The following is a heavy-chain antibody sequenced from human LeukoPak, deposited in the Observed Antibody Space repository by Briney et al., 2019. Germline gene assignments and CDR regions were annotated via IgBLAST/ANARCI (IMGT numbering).Heavy chain of an antibody. CDR3: AKGLAAAGPVGNLFDY. Sequence: PGGSLRFSGAASGFTFSSFVMIWVRQAPGKGLEGCSGINTNGGSTYQATSVKGRFTNSREHSKHTLYLQMNSVRAEDTAVHYCAKGLAAAGPVGNLFDYWGQGTLVTVSS. D-gene: IGHD6-13*01. CDR1: GFTFSSFV. CDR2: INTNGGST. V-gene: IGHV3-23*01. J-gene: IGHJ4*02.